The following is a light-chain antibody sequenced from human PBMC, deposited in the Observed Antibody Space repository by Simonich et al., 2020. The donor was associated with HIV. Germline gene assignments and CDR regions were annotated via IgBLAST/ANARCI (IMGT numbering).Light chain of an antibody. V-gene: IGKV3-20*01. Sequence: EIVLTQSPATLSLSPGETATLSCRSSQSVSSYLAWYQQKPVQAPRLLSYDASNRATGIPARFSGSGSGPDFTLTISRLEPEDFAVYYCQQYGSSPFTFGPGTKVDI. CDR2: DAS. J-gene: IGKJ3*01. CDR1: QSVSSY. CDR3: QQYGSSPFT.